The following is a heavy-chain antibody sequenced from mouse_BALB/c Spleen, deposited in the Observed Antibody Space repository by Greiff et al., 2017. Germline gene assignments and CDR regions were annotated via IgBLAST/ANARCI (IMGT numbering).Heavy chain of an antibody. D-gene: IGHD2-4*01. V-gene: IGHV1-4*01. J-gene: IGHJ3*01. CDR2: INPSSGYT. CDR1: GYTFTSYT. CDR3: ARYDYDSWFAY. Sequence: VKVVESGAELARPGASVKMSCKASGYTFTSYTMHWVKQRPGQGLEWIGYINPSSGYTNYNQKFKDKATLTADKSSSTAYMQLSSLTSEDSAVYYCARYDYDSWFAYWGQGTLVTVSA.